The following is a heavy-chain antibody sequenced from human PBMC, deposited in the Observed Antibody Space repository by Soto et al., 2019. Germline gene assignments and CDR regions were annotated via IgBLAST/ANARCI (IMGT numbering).Heavy chain of an antibody. CDR1: GYTFTSYG. J-gene: IGHJ6*02. V-gene: IGHV1-18*04. D-gene: IGHD5-18*01. CDR3: AREDTAMAPGRCYYGMDV. CDR2: ISAYNGNT. Sequence: GTSVKVSCKASGYTFTSYGISWVRQAPGQGLEWMGWISAYNGNTNYAQKLQGRVTMTTDTSTSTAYMELRSLRSDDTAVYYCAREDTAMAPGRCYYGMDVWGQGTTVTVSS.